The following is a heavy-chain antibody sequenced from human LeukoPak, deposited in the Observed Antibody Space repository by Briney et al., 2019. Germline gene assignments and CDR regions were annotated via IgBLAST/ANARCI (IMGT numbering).Heavy chain of an antibody. D-gene: IGHD6-13*01. Sequence: SETLSLTCTVSGGSISSYYWSWIRQPPGKGLEWIGYIYYSGSTNYDPSLKSRVTISVDTSKNQFSLKLSSVTAADTAVYYCARGQQLVEGAFDIWGQGTMVTVSS. J-gene: IGHJ3*02. CDR2: IYYSGST. V-gene: IGHV4-59*01. CDR1: GGSISSYY. CDR3: ARGQQLVEGAFDI.